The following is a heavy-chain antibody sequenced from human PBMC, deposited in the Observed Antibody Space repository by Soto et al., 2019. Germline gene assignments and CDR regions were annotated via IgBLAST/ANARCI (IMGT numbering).Heavy chain of an antibody. CDR3: ARKSNSEISGYDYLDY. J-gene: IGHJ4*02. V-gene: IGHV3-21*06. CDR1: GFSFSSSD. Sequence: EGQLVESGGGLVEPGGSLRLSCAASGFSFSSSDMTWVRQAPGKGLEYVSSINYNGIYTFYAEPAKGRFTISRDNAKNSLYLQMYSLTAEDTAVYFCARKSNSEISGYDYLDYWGQGTLVIGSS. D-gene: IGHD3-22*01. CDR2: INYNGIYT.